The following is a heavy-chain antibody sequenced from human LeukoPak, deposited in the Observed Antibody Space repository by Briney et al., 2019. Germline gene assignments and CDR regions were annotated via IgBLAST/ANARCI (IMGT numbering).Heavy chain of an antibody. CDR1: GFTFSSYA. CDR3: AKDDKGSYYLD. Sequence: VGSLRLSCAPSGFTFSSYAMSWVRQAPGKGLEWVSAISGSGGSTYYADSVKGRFTISRDNSKNTLYLQMNSLRAEDTAVYYCAKDDKGSYYLDWGQGALVTVSS. CDR2: ISGSGGST. V-gene: IGHV3-23*01. D-gene: IGHD1-26*01. J-gene: IGHJ4*02.